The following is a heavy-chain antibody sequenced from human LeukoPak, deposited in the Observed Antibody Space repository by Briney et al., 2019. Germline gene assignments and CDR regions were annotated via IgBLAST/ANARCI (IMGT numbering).Heavy chain of an antibody. J-gene: IGHJ3*02. Sequence: GESLKISCKDSGHSFTTYWISWVRQMPGKGLEWMGRNDPSDSYTKYSPSFQGHVTISADKSISTAYLQWSSLKASDTAMYYCARCIAVAGTGPCAFDIWGQGTMVTVSS. V-gene: IGHV5-10-1*01. CDR2: NDPSDSYT. CDR1: GHSFTTYW. D-gene: IGHD6-19*01. CDR3: ARCIAVAGTGPCAFDI.